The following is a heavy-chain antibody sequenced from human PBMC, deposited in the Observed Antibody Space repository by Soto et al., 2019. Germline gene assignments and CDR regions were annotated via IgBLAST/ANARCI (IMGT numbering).Heavy chain of an antibody. CDR3: ARDPNIVLVPAALRSYYYYYGMDV. CDR1: GASISRYY. CDR2: LYNTGST. J-gene: IGHJ6*02. V-gene: IGHV4-59*01. D-gene: IGHD2-2*01. Sequence: SETLFLTCTVSGASISRYYWSWIRQSPGKGLEWIGYLYNTGSTIYNPSLKSRVTIPVDTSKNQFSLKMNSVTAADTAVYYCARDPNIVLVPAALRSYYYYYGMDVWGQGTTVT.